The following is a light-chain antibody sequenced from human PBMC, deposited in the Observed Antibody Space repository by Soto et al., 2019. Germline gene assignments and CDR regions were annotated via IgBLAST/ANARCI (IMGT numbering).Light chain of an antibody. J-gene: IGKJ1*01. CDR3: QQYDSYSWT. CDR2: DAY. V-gene: IGKV1-5*01. CDR1: QTISSW. Sequence: DIQMPQSPSTLSASAGDRVTITCRASQTISSWLAWYQQLPGKAPKLLIYDAYTLETGVPSRFSGSGSGTDFTLTISSLQADDFATYYCQQYDSYSWTFGQGTKVDI.